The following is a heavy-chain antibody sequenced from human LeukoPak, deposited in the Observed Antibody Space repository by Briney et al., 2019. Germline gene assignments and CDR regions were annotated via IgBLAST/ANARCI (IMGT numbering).Heavy chain of an antibody. V-gene: IGHV4-34*01. Sequence: SETLSLTCAVYGGSFSGYYWSWIRQPPGKGLEWIGEINHSGSTNYNPSLKNRVTISVDTSKNQFSLKLSSVTAADTAVYYCARRHYYGSGSYYPPFDYWGQGTLVTVSS. CDR3: ARRHYYGSGSYYPPFDY. J-gene: IGHJ4*02. D-gene: IGHD3-10*01. CDR2: INHSGST. CDR1: GGSFSGYY.